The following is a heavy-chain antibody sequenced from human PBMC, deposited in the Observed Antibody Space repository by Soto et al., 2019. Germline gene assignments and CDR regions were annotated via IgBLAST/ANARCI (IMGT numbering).Heavy chain of an antibody. D-gene: IGHD4-17*01. CDR3: ARPANTVADHFDL. V-gene: IGHV5-51*01. CDR1: EYTCTIYW. Sequence: GVSLKISCQVAEYTCTIYWSGWVRQMPGKGLEWMGIIYPSDSDTRYSPSFQGQVTISADQSINTAYLQWDSLKASDTAIYYCARPANTVADHFDLWGQGTPVTVSS. J-gene: IGHJ4*02. CDR2: IYPSDSDT.